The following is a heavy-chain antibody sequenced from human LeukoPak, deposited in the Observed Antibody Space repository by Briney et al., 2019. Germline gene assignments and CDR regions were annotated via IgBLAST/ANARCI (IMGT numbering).Heavy chain of an antibody. J-gene: IGHJ6*02. Sequence: ASVKVSCKASGYTFTSYDINWVRQATGQGLEWMGWMNPNSGNTGYAQKFQGRVTMTRNTSISTAYMELSSLRSEDTAVYYCARVFAPAAHYGMDVWGQGTTVTVS. CDR2: MNPNSGNT. CDR1: GYTFTSYD. V-gene: IGHV1-8*01. CDR3: ARVFAPAAHYGMDV. D-gene: IGHD2-2*01.